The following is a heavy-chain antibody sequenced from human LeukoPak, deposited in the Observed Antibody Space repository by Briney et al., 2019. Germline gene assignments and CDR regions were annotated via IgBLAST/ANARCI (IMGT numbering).Heavy chain of an antibody. CDR1: GFTFSSYW. V-gene: IGHV3-23*01. CDR2: ISGSGGST. CDR3: ANTYYYDNSGYYGVY. Sequence: TGGSLRLSCAASGFTFSSYWMHWVRQAPGKGLEWVSAISGSGGSTYYADSVKGRFTISRDNSKNTLYLQMNSLRAEDTAVYYCANTYYYDNSGYYGVYWGQGTLVTVSS. J-gene: IGHJ4*02. D-gene: IGHD3-22*01.